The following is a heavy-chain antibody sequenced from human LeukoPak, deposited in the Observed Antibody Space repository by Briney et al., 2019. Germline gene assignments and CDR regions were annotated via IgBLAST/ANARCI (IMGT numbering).Heavy chain of an antibody. J-gene: IGHJ3*02. CDR3: AKDLRGSGSYPGAFDI. CDR1: GFTFSSYE. V-gene: IGHV3-23*01. CDR2: ISGSGGST. Sequence: GGSLRLSCAASGFTFSSYEMNWVRQAPGKGLEWVSAISGSGGSTYYADSVKGRFTISRDNSKNTLYLQMNSLRAEDTAVYYCAKDLRGSGSYPGAFDIWGQGTMVTVSS. D-gene: IGHD3-10*01.